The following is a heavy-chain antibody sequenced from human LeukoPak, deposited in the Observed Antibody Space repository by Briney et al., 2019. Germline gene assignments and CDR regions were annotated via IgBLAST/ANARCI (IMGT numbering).Heavy chain of an antibody. CDR3: ARELDCYYGMDV. V-gene: IGHV1-18*01. CDR2: ISAYSGNT. Sequence: GASVKVSCKASGYSFTNYGISWVRQAPGQGLEWMGWISAYSGNTNYVQNLRGRVSMTTDTSTTTVYMELRSLRSDDTAVYYCARELDCYYGMDVWGQGTTVTVSS. J-gene: IGHJ6*02. CDR1: GYSFTNYG.